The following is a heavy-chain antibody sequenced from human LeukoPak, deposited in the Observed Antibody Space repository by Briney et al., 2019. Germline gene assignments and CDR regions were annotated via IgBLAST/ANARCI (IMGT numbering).Heavy chain of an antibody. CDR3: ARDHDYYYMDV. CDR1: GFTFSNYS. Sequence: GGSLRLSCAVSGFTFSNYSVNWVRQAPGKGLEWVSCISSSRSYIYYADSVKGRFTISRDNAKNSLYLQMNSLRAEDTAVYYCARDHDYYYMDVWGKGTTVTVSS. CDR2: ISSSRSYI. J-gene: IGHJ6*03. V-gene: IGHV3-21*01.